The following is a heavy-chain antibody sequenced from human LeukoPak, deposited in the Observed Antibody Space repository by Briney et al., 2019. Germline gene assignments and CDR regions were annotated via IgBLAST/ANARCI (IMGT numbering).Heavy chain of an antibody. CDR2: ISYDGSNK. CDR1: GFTFSSYG. CDR3: AKGAAAYGDYILDY. V-gene: IGHV3-30*18. Sequence: AGGSLRLSCAASGFTFSSYGMHWVRQAPGKGLEWVAVISYDGSNKYYADSVKGRSTISRDNSKNTLYLQMNSLRAEDTAVYYCAKGAAAYGDYILDYWGQGTLVTVSS. J-gene: IGHJ4*02. D-gene: IGHD4-17*01.